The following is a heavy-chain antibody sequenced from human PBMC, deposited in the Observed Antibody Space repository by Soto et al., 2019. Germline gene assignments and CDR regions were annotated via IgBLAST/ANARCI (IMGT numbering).Heavy chain of an antibody. Sequence: GGSLRLSCAAFGFTFSSYGMHWVRQAPGKGLEWVAVISYDGSNKYYADSVKGRFTISRDNSKNTLYLQMNSLRAEDTAVYYCATSPELRYLDWLSFDYWGQGTLVTVSS. J-gene: IGHJ4*02. V-gene: IGHV3-30*03. CDR3: ATSPELRYLDWLSFDY. CDR2: ISYDGSNK. D-gene: IGHD3-9*01. CDR1: GFTFSSYG.